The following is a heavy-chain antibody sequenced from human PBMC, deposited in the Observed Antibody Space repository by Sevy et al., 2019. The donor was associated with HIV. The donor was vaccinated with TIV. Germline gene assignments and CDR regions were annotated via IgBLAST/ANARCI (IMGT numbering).Heavy chain of an antibody. J-gene: IGHJ4*02. CDR2: ISYEGTET. V-gene: IGHV3-30-3*01. CDR3: GRVRLDGGWLAFDY. Sequence: GGSLRLSCAASGFAFSSHAMHWVRQAPGKGLEWVAVISYEGTETFYAASVEGRFTISRDNSKSMLSLQINSLRPEDTAVYYCGRVRLDGGWLAFDYWGQGTLVTVSS. CDR1: GFAFSSHA. D-gene: IGHD6-19*01.